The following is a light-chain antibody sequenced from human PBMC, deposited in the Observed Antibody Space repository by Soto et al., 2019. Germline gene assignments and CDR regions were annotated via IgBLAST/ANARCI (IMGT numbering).Light chain of an antibody. CDR1: QSISSW. V-gene: IGKV1-5*03. Sequence: DSQMTQYPSTLSASVGDRVTITCRASQSISSWLAWYQQKPGKAPKLLISKASTLQSGVPPRFSGSGYGSEFTLTISSLQPVDFATYYCQQYERYPMTFGGGTKVEIK. J-gene: IGKJ4*01. CDR2: KAS. CDR3: QQYERYPMT.